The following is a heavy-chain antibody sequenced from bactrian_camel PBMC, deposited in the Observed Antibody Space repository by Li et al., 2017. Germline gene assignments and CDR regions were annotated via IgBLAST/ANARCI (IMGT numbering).Heavy chain of an antibody. Sequence: VQLVESGGGLVQPGGSLRLSCAASGFSFFFSAMSWIRQAPGKGLEWVSGINSRTDDTTVYAESVKGRFTISRDNANNTLYLQMNDLKPEDTAMYRCAAYRGLCYTPPLSDYFTSWGQGTQVTVS. D-gene: IGHD4*01. J-gene: IGHJ6*01. CDR3: AAYRGLCYTPPLSDYFTS. CDR2: INSRTDDTT. V-gene: IGHV3S42*01. CDR1: GFSFFFSA.